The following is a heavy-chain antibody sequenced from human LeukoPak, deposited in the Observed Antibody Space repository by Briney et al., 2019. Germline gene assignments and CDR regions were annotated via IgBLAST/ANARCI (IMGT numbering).Heavy chain of an antibody. CDR1: GFTFSSYS. Sequence: GGSLRLSCAASGFTFSSYSMNWVRQAPGKGLEWVGFIRSKAYGGTTEYAASVKGRFTISRDDSKSIAYLQMNSLKTEDTAVYYCTRGTYGGHFDYWGQGTLVTVSS. CDR2: IRSKAYGGTT. J-gene: IGHJ4*02. V-gene: IGHV3-49*04. D-gene: IGHD3-10*01. CDR3: TRGTYGGHFDY.